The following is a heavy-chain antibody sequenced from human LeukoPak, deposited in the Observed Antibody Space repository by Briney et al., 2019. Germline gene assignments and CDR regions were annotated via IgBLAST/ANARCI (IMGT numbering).Heavy chain of an antibody. CDR2: ISYDGSNK. V-gene: IGHV3-30-3*01. D-gene: IGHD1-14*01. Sequence: GGSLRLSCATSGFTFSNYAMHWVCQAPGKGLEWVAVISYDGSNKYYADSVKGRFTFSRADSNNMLYLQMNSLRAEDTAVYYCARSELVDAFDIWGQGTMVTVSS. CDR3: ARSELVDAFDI. J-gene: IGHJ3*02. CDR1: GFTFSNYA.